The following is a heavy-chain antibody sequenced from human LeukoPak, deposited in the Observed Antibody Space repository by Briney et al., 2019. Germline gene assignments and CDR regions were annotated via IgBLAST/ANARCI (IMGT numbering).Heavy chain of an antibody. CDR2: IYYSGST. V-gene: IGHV4-39*07. CDR1: GGSISSSSYY. J-gene: IGHJ5*02. D-gene: IGHD4-17*01. CDR3: ARDDSGDYVMGWFDP. Sequence: PSETLSLTCTVSGGSISSSSYYWGWIRQPPGKGLEWIGSIYYSGSTYYNPSLKSRVTISVDTSKNQFSLKLSSVTAADTAVYYCARDDSGDYVMGWFDPWGQGTLVTVSS.